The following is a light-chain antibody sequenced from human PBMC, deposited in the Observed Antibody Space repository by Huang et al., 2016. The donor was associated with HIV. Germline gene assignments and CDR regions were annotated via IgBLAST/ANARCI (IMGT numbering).Light chain of an antibody. CDR1: QDINNH. J-gene: IGKJ4*01. CDR3: QQYIDVPLT. Sequence: DIQMTQSPSSLSASVGDRVTITCQASQDINNHLNWYQQKPGKAPTFLISDASNLEVGVPSRFSGNGSGTDFAFTISSLQPEDIATYYCQQYIDVPLTFGGGTKVNIK. CDR2: DAS. V-gene: IGKV1-33*01.